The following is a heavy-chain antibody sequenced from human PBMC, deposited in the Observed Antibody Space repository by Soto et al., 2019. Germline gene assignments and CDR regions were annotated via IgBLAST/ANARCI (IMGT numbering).Heavy chain of an antibody. D-gene: IGHD2-2*01. CDR3: ASRAHRYCSSTSCYDVYYFDY. Sequence: SETLSLTCAVYGWSFSGYYWSWIRQPPGKGLEWIGEINHSGSTNYNPSLKSRVTISVDTSKNQFSLKLSSVTAADTAVYYCASRAHRYCSSTSCYDVYYFDYWGQGTLVTVS. V-gene: IGHV4-34*01. J-gene: IGHJ4*02. CDR2: INHSGST. CDR1: GWSFSGYY.